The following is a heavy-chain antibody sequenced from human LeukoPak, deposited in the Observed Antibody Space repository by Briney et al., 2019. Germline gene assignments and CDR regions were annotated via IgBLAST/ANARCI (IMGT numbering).Heavy chain of an antibody. CDR3: AREVGFY. CDR2: INPSGGST. Sequence: ALVKVSCKASGSTFTSYYMHWVRQAPRQGLEWMGIINPSGGSTSYAQKFQGRVTMTRDMSTSTVYMELSSLRSEDTAVYYCAREVGFYWGQGTLVTVSS. D-gene: IGHD6-25*01. V-gene: IGHV1-46*01. J-gene: IGHJ4*02. CDR1: GSTFTSYY.